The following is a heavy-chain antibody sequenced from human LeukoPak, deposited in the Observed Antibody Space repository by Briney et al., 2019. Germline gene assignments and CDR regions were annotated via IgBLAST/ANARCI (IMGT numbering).Heavy chain of an antibody. Sequence: SVKVSCTASGGTFSSYAISWVRQAPGQGLEWMGGTIPIFGTANYAQKFQGRVTITADESTSTAYMELSSLRSEDTAVYYCARDGSGSYSDFFDYWGQGTLVTVSS. CDR2: TIPIFGTA. V-gene: IGHV1-69*01. CDR1: GGTFSSYA. CDR3: ARDGSGSYSDFFDY. J-gene: IGHJ4*02. D-gene: IGHD1-26*01.